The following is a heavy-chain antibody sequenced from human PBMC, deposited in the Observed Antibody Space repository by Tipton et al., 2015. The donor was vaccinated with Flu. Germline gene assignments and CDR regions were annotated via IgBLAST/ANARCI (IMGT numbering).Heavy chain of an antibody. CDR1: GYSISSGYY. CDR3: ARDGLSYYDSAGFEFDY. D-gene: IGHD3-22*01. J-gene: IGHJ4*02. Sequence: TLSLTCAVSGYSISSGYYWGWIRQPPGKGLEWIGTISHSGSTYYNPSLKSRVTIPVDTSKNQFSLKLSSVTAADTAVYYCARDGLSYYDSAGFEFDYWGQGTLVTVSS. CDR2: ISHSGST. V-gene: IGHV4-38-2*02.